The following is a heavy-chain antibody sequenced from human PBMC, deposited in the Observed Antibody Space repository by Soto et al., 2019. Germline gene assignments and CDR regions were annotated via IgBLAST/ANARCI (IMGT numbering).Heavy chain of an antibody. J-gene: IGHJ6*02. Sequence: SSVKVSCKASGYTFTSYDINWVRQATGQGLEWMGWMNPNSGNTGYAQKFQGRVTMTRNTSISTAYMELSSLRSEDTAVYYCARQKRVYYSSSYTPYYYYGMDVWGQGTTVTVSS. CDR3: ARQKRVYYSSSYTPYYYYGMDV. V-gene: IGHV1-8*01. D-gene: IGHD6-6*01. CDR1: GYTFTSYD. CDR2: MNPNSGNT.